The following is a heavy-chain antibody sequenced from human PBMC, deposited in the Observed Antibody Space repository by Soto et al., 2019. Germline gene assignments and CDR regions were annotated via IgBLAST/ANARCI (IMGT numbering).Heavy chain of an antibody. CDR3: ASGTDCSSTSCYSDYYYYGMDV. CDR2: IIPIFGTA. D-gene: IGHD2-2*01. J-gene: IGHJ6*02. CDR1: GGTFSSKA. V-gene: IGHV1-69*05. Sequence: SVKVSCKASGGTFSSKAISWVRQAPGQGLKRKGGIIPIFGTANYAQKLQGRVTMTTDTSTSTAYMELRSLRSDDTAVYYCASGTDCSSTSCYSDYYYYGMDVWGQGTTVTVSS.